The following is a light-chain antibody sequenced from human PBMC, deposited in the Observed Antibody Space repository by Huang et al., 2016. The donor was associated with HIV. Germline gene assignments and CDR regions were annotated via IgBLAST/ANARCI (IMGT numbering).Light chain of an antibody. J-gene: IGKJ2*01. V-gene: IGKV4-1*01. CDR3: HQYYNTPYT. Sequence: DIVMTQSPDSLAVSLGERATINCKSSQSVLDNSNNKNCLAWFQQKQGQPPKLLIYWASSRESWVPDRFSGSGSGTDFTLTISSLQAEDVAVYYCHQYYNTPYTFGQGTKLEIK. CDR1: QSVLDNSNNKNC. CDR2: WAS.